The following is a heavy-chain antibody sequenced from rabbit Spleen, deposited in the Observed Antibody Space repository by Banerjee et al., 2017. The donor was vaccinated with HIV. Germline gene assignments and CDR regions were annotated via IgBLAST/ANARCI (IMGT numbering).Heavy chain of an antibody. J-gene: IGHJ6*01. V-gene: IGHV1S45*01. CDR2: IYTGNGKT. CDR3: GRHVNTAGNGYDL. Sequence: EESGGDLVKPEGSLTLTCTASGLDFSSSYWICWVRQAPGKGLEWIACIYTGNGKTAYASWAKGRFTISKTSSTTVTLQITSLTAADTATYFCGRHVNTAGNGYDLWGQGTLVTVS. D-gene: IGHD8-1*01. CDR1: GLDFSSSYW.